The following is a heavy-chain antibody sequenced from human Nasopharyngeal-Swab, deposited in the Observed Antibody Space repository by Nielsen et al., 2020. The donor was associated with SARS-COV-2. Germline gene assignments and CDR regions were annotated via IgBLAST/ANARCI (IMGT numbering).Heavy chain of an antibody. Sequence: VRQMPGKGLEWMGRIDPSDSYTNYSPSFQGHVTISADKSISTAYLQWSSLKASDTAMYYCARIPNYGMDVWGQGTTVTVSS. CDR2: IDPSDSYT. J-gene: IGHJ6*02. CDR3: ARIPNYGMDV. V-gene: IGHV5-10-1*01.